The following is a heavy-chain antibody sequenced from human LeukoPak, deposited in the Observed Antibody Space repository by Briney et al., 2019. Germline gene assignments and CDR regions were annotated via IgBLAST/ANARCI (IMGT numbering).Heavy chain of an antibody. CDR1: GFTFSSYG. Sequence: GGSLRLSCAASGFTFSSYGMHWVRQAPGKGLEWVAVISYDGSNKYYADSVKGRFTISRDNAKNSLYLQMNSLRAEDTAVYYCARASGEWELLTYLPSKLIDYWGQGTLVTVSS. CDR2: ISYDGSNK. J-gene: IGHJ4*02. CDR3: ARASGEWELLTYLPSKLIDY. D-gene: IGHD1-26*01. V-gene: IGHV3-30*03.